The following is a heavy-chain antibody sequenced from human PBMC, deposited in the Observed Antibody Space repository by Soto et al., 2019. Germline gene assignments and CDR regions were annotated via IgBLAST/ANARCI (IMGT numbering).Heavy chain of an antibody. V-gene: IGHV1-18*01. CDR3: AQDSAFTFDY. CDR2: TFVYTGDA. J-gene: IGHJ4*02. D-gene: IGHD2-15*01. CDR1: GYSSTHFG. Sequence: QVQLVQSGSEVKMPGASVKVSCKASGYSSTHFGISWARQAPGQGLEWIGWTFVYTGDANFAQKFQDRVTLTRDTSTSTVYMELRSLRSDDTAVYYCAQDSAFTFDYWGQGTQVTVAS.